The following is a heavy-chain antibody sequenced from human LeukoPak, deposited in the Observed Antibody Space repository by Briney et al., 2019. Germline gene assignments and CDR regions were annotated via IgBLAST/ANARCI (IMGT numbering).Heavy chain of an antibody. CDR1: GGTFSSYA. J-gene: IGHJ6*04. D-gene: IGHD1-26*01. CDR2: IIPIFGTA. V-gene: IGHV1-69*13. CDR3: ARETSLGAGTNVNYGMDV. Sequence: SVKVSCKASGGTFSSYAISWVRQAPGQGLEWMGGIIPIFGTANYAQKFQGRVTITADESTSTAYMELSSLRSEDTAVYYCARETSLGAGTNVNYGMDVWAKGPRSPSPQ.